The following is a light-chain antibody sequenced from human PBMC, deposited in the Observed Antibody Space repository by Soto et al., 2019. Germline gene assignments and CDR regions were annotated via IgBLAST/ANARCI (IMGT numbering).Light chain of an antibody. CDR3: QQSYSTPT. CDR1: QTISTS. J-gene: IGKJ4*01. CDR2: AAS. Sequence: DIQMTQSPSSLSASVGDRVTTSCRAIQTISTSLNWYQQKPGKAPKLLIYAASTLQSGVPSRFRGSGSGTDFTLTISNLQPEDFATYYCQQSYSTPTFGGGTKVDIK. V-gene: IGKV1-39*01.